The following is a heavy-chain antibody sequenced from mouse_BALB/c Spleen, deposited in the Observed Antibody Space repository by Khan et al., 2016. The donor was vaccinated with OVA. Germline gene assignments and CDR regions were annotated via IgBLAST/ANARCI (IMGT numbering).Heavy chain of an antibody. CDR3: ARTARIKY. CDR2: ISYSGST. J-gene: IGHJ2*01. V-gene: IGHV3-2*02. Sequence: VQLQQSGPGLVKPSQSLSLTCTVTAYSITSGYGWNWIRQFPENKLEWMGYISYSGSTNYNPSLKSRISITRDTSKNQFFLQLNSVTTEDTATYYCARTARIKYWGQGTTLTVSS. CDR1: AYSITSGYG. D-gene: IGHD1-2*01.